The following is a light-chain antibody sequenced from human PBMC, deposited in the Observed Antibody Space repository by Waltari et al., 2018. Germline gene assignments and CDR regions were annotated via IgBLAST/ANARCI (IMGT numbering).Light chain of an antibody. V-gene: IGKV3-20*01. CDR3: QKYGSTPRP. Sequence: EIVLTQSPATLSVSPGERATLSCRASQIISTSYLAWYQQKPGQAPRLLIYDASRRATGIPDRFSGSGSGTDFTLTISRLEPEDFAVYYCQKYGSTPRPFGGGTKVEIK. CDR1: QIISTSY. J-gene: IGKJ4*01. CDR2: DAS.